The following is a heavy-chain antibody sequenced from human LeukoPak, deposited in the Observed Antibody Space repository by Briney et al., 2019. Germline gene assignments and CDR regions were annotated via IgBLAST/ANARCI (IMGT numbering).Heavy chain of an antibody. CDR1: GGSFSGYY. J-gene: IGHJ4*02. Sequence: PSETLSLTCAVYGGSFSGYYWSWIRQPPGKGLEWIGEINHSGSTNYNPSLKSRGTISVDTSKNQFSLKLSSVTAADTAVYYCARVPLGDILDYWGQGTLVTVSS. D-gene: IGHD3-9*01. CDR2: INHSGST. V-gene: IGHV4-34*01. CDR3: ARVPLGDILDY.